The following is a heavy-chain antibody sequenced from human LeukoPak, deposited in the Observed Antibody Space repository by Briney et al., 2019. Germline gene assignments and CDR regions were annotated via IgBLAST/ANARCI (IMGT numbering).Heavy chain of an antibody. CDR2: IIVGSGRT. Sequence: SVKVSCKTSGFSFSNSAMQWVPQARGQRLEWIGWIIVGSGRTHYAQNLQERITITRDMSTNIAYMELSSLRSDDTAVYYCAAELYSGTYGRCCSFAFWGQGTQVTVSS. J-gene: IGHJ4*02. CDR1: GFSFSNSA. D-gene: IGHD1-26*01. CDR3: AAELYSGTYGRCCSFAF. V-gene: IGHV1-58*02.